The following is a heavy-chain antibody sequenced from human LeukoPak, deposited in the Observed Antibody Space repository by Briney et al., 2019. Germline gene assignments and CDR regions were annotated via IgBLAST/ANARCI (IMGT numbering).Heavy chain of an antibody. Sequence: GASLRLSCAASGFTFSSYAMSWVRQAPGKGLEWVSAISGSGGSTYYADTVKGRFTISRDNSKNTLYLQMNSLRAEDTAVYYCAKCPKSAMVDYWGQGTLVTVSS. CDR1: GFTFSSYA. D-gene: IGHD5-18*01. J-gene: IGHJ4*02. V-gene: IGHV3-23*01. CDR2: ISGSGGST. CDR3: AKCPKSAMVDY.